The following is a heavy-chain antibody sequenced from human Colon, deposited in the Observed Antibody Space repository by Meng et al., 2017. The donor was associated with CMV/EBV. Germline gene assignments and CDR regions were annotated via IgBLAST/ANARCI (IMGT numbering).Heavy chain of an antibody. V-gene: IGHV3-23*01. CDR2: ITDSGGGT. D-gene: IGHD3/OR15-3a*01. J-gene: IGHJ4*02. Sequence: GGSLRLSCAASGFTFSNYAMSWVRQTPRQGLEWVSAITDSGGGTYYADSVKGRFTISRDNSNNTLYLQLNSLRAEDTAVYYCAKGRTSDCWGQGTLVTVSS. CDR1: GFTFSNYA. CDR3: AKGRTSDC.